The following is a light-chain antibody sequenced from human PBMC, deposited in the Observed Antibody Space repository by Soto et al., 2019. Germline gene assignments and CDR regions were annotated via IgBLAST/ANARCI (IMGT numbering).Light chain of an antibody. V-gene: IGKV3-11*01. CDR1: QSINSF. J-gene: IGKJ5*01. CDR3: QQRSNWRGIT. CDR2: GAS. Sequence: EIVLTQSPGTLSLSPGEGATLSCRASQSINSFLAWYQQRRGQAPRLLIHGASNRATGIPARFSGSGSGTDFTLTISSLEPEDFAVYYCQQRSNWRGITFGQGTRLEI.